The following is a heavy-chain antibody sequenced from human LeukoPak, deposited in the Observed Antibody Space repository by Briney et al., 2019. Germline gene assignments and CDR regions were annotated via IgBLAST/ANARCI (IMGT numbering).Heavy chain of an antibody. J-gene: IGHJ4*02. Sequence: GGSLRLSCTASGFTFSSYTMNWVRQAPGKGLEWVSSISGSSSSIYYADSVKGRFTISRDNAKNSLYLQMHSLRADDTAVYYCASRTYLAYSGQGTLVTVSS. V-gene: IGHV3-48*04. CDR2: ISGSSSSI. CDR1: GFTFSSYT. CDR3: ASRTYLAY.